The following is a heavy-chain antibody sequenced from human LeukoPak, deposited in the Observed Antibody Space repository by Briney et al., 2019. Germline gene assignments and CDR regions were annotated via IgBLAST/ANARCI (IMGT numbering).Heavy chain of an antibody. CDR3: ARGGRKQLVHRVWSLDY. V-gene: IGHV4-34*01. CDR2: INHSGST. J-gene: IGHJ4*02. CDR1: GGSFSGYY. D-gene: IGHD6-6*01. Sequence: SETLSLTCAVYGGSFSGYYWSWIRQPPGKGLEWIGEINHSGSTNYNPSLKSRVTISVDTSKNQFSLKLSSVTAADTAVYYCARGGRKQLVHRVWSLDYWGQGTLVTVSS.